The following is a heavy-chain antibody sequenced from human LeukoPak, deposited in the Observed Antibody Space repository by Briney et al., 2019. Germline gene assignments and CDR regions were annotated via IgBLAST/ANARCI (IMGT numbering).Heavy chain of an antibody. V-gene: IGHV4-34*01. Sequence: PSETLSLTCAVYGGSFSGYYWSWIRQPPGKGLEWIGEINHSGSTNYNPSLKSRVTISVDTSKNQFSLKLSSVTAADTAVYYCARGRGYQLLRPYYYYMDVWGKGTTVTVSS. J-gene: IGHJ6*03. D-gene: IGHD2-2*01. CDR1: GGSFSGYY. CDR2: INHSGST. CDR3: ARGRGYQLLRPYYYYMDV.